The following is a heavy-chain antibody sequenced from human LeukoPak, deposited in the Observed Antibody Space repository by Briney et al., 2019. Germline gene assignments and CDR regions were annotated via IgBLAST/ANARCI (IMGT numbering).Heavy chain of an antibody. CDR1: GSNFTSYW. V-gene: IGHV5-51*01. CDR2: IYPSDSDT. CDR3: ARLQNYNVKVAF. D-gene: IGHD3-10*02. J-gene: IGHJ4*02. Sequence: GESLKISCKGSGSNFTSYWIGWVRQLPGTGLEWMGIIYPSDSDTRYSPSFQGQVTISADKSISTAYLQWSSLKASDTAIYYCARLQNYNVKVAFWGQGTLVTVSS.